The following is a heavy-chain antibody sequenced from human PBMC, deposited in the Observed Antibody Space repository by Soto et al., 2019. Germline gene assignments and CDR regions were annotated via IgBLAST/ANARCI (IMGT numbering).Heavy chain of an antibody. D-gene: IGHD3-10*01. V-gene: IGHV4-34*01. CDR2: INHSGST. Sequence: QVQLQQWGAGLLKPSETLSLTCAVYGGSFSGYYWGWIRQPPGKGLEWIGEINHSGSTNYNPSLKSRVTITVDTSKNQFSMKLSSVTAADTAVYYCARLRVRLLRPYYYYYMDVWGKGTTVTVSS. CDR1: GGSFSGYY. CDR3: ARLRVRLLRPYYYYYMDV. J-gene: IGHJ6*03.